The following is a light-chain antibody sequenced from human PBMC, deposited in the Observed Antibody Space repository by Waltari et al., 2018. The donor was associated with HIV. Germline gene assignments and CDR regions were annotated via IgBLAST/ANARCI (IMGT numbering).Light chain of an antibody. CDR2: EVY. V-gene: IGLV2-8*01. CDR3: SSYAGINTYVL. CDR1: RSDVGGNNY. J-gene: IGLJ2*01. Sequence: QSALTQPPSASGSPGQSVTISCNGTRSDVGGNNYVSWYQQYPGKAPRLMIYEVYKRPSGVPHRFSGSKSCNTASLTVSGLQAEDEANYYCSSYAGINTYVLFGGGTKLTVL.